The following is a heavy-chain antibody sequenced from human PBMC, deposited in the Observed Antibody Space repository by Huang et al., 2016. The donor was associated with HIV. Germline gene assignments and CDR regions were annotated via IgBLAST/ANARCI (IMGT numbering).Heavy chain of an antibody. V-gene: IGHV1-69*13. D-gene: IGHD3-16*01. CDR2: IITRVGTR. Sequence: QVQLVPSGAAVRKPGSSVKVSCRSSGGSFNNFGINWVRQAPGQGLEWMGGIITRVGTRNDAQRFQGRVTITADETTGVVYMELSSLRSDDTAVYFCAKRGGAWGSPYAFDLWGPGTMVTVSS. J-gene: IGHJ3*01. CDR1: GGSFNNFG. CDR3: AKRGGAWGSPYAFDL.